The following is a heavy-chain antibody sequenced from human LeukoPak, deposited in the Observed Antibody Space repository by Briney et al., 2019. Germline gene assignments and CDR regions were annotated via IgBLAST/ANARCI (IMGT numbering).Heavy chain of an antibody. CDR3: ARGPIDYGDYVFDY. J-gene: IGHJ4*02. V-gene: IGHV1-2*02. Sequence: ASVKVSCKASGYTFTGYYMHWVRQAPGQGLEWTGWINPNSGGTNYAQKFQGRVTMTKDTSISTAYMELSRLRSDDTAVYYCARGPIDYGDYVFDYWGQGTLVTVSS. CDR2: INPNSGGT. CDR1: GYTFTGYY. D-gene: IGHD4-17*01.